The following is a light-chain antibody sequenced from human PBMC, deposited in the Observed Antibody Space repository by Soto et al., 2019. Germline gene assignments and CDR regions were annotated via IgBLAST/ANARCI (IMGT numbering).Light chain of an antibody. CDR3: QQRTDWPT. CDR1: QSVGSF. Sequence: EVVLTQSPATLSLSPGERAALSCRASQSVGSFLAWYQQKPGQAPRLLIYDASNRATGIPARFSGSGSGTDFTLTISSLEPEDFAVYFCQQRTDWPTFGQGTKVEI. J-gene: IGKJ2*01. CDR2: DAS. V-gene: IGKV3-11*01.